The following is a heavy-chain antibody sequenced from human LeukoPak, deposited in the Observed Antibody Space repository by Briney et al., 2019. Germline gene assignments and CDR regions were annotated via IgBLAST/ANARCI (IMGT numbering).Heavy chain of an antibody. CDR2: TGSTGVST. Sequence: RAGGSLRLSCAASGFTFSSYAMNWVRQAPGKGLEWVSGTGSTGVSTFYADSVKGRFTVSRDNSKNTPSLQMNSLRAEDTAVYYCAKDPGVVPAHYFDYWGQGTLVTVSS. V-gene: IGHV3-23*01. J-gene: IGHJ4*02. CDR3: AKDPGVVPAHYFDY. CDR1: GFTFSSYA. D-gene: IGHD2-2*01.